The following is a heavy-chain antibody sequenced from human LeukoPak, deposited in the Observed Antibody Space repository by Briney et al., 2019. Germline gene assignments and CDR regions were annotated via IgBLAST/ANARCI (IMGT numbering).Heavy chain of an antibody. CDR1: GGTFSSYA. Sequence: ASVKVSCKASGGTFSSYAISWVRQAPGQGLEWMGRIIPILGIANYAQKFQGRVTITADKSTSTAYMELSSLRSEDTAVYYCARDSADCSGGGCYSAEYFQHWGQGTLVTVSS. D-gene: IGHD2-15*01. CDR3: ARDSADCSGGGCYSAEYFQH. J-gene: IGHJ1*01. V-gene: IGHV1-69*04. CDR2: IIPILGIA.